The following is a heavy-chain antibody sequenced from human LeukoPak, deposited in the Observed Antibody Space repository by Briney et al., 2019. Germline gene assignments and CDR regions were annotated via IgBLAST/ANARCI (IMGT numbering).Heavy chain of an antibody. V-gene: IGHV3-21*01. CDR1: GFTFSSYS. CDR3: ARDVGKYSISSSSGGP. J-gene: IGHJ5*02. CDR2: ISSSSSYI. Sequence: GGSLRLSCAASGFTFSSYSMNWVRQAPGKGLEWVSSISSSSSYIYYADSVKGRFTISRDNAKNSLYLQMNSLRAEDTAVYYCARDVGKYSISSSSGGPWGQGTLVTVSS. D-gene: IGHD6-6*01.